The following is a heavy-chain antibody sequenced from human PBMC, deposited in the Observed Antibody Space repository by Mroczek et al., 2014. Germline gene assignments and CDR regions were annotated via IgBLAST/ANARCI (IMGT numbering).Heavy chain of an antibody. J-gene: IGHJ4*02. CDR3: AREIAGDQYYFDY. CDR1: GGSISSGDYY. CDR2: IYYSGST. D-gene: IGHD2-21*01. V-gene: IGHV4-30-4*01. Sequence: VQLVETGPGLVKPSQTLSLTCTVSGGSISSGDYYWSWIRQPPGKGLEWIGYIYYSGSTYYNPSLKSRVTISVDTSKNQFSLKLSSVTAADTAVYYCAREIAGDQYYFDYWGQGTLVTVSS.